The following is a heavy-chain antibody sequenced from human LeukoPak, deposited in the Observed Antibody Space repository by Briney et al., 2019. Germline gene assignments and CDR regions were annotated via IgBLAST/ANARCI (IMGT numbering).Heavy chain of an antibody. D-gene: IGHD3-22*01. CDR1: GFTVSSNY. Sequence: GGSLRLSCAASGFTVSSNYMRWVRQAPGKGLERVSVIYSGGSTYYADSVKGRFTISRDNSKNTLYLQMNSLGAEDTAVYYYARFFADYGSSGYFPAYFDYWGQGTLVTVSS. J-gene: IGHJ4*02. CDR2: IYSGGST. CDR3: ARFFADYGSSGYFPAYFDY. V-gene: IGHV3-53*01.